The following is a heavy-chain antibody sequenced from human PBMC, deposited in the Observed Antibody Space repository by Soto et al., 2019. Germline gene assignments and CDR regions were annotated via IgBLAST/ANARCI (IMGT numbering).Heavy chain of an antibody. CDR2: INPNSGGT. V-gene: IGHV1-2*04. J-gene: IGHJ6*02. CDR3: ARVVRDTPGYYYGMDV. CDR1: GYTFTGYY. D-gene: IGHD2-15*01. Sequence: ASVKVSCKASGYTFTGYYMHWVRQAPGQGLEWMGWINPNSGGTNYAQKFQGWVTMTRDTSISTAYMELSRLRSDDTAVYYCARVVRDTPGYYYGMDVWGQGTTVTVSS.